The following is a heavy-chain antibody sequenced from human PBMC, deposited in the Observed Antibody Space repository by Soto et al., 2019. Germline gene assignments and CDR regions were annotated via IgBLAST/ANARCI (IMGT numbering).Heavy chain of an antibody. CDR3: VRDQDTYGLAVFNF. CDR1: EFTFVTFG. D-gene: IGHD2-8*02. CDR2: INVDGSTT. J-gene: IGHJ4*02. Sequence: LPYDVSEFTFVTFGILRVLKITGKGLVWVSRINVDGSTTSYVDSVKGRFTISRDNAKNTLYLQMNSLRAEDTAVYYCVRDQDTYGLAVFNFWGQGTPVTGSS. V-gene: IGHV3-74*01.